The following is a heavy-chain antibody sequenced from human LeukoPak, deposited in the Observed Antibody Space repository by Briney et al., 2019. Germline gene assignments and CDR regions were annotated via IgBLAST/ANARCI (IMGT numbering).Heavy chain of an antibody. Sequence: PGGSLRLSCAASGFTFSSYGMHWVRQAPGKGLEWVAAIWYDGSNKYYADSVKGRFTISRDNSKNTLYLQMNSLRAEDTAVYYCARDGSSGWYWVDYWGQGTLGTVSS. V-gene: IGHV3-33*01. J-gene: IGHJ4*02. CDR2: IWYDGSNK. CDR1: GFTFSSYG. D-gene: IGHD6-19*01. CDR3: ARDGSSGWYWVDY.